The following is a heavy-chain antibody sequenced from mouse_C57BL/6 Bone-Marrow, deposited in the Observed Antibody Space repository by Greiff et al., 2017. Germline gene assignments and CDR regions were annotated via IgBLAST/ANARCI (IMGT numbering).Heavy chain of an antibody. CDR2: INYDGSST. CDR3: ARYYYGSRAFFDY. V-gene: IGHV5-16*01. CDR1: GFPFSDYY. D-gene: IGHD1-1*01. J-gene: IGHJ2*01. Sequence: EVQRVESEGGLVQPGSSMKLSCTASGFPFSDYYMAWVRQVPEKGLEWVANINYDGSSTYYLDSLKSRFIISRDNAKNILYLQMSSLKSEDTATYYCARYYYGSRAFFDYWGQGTTLTVSS.